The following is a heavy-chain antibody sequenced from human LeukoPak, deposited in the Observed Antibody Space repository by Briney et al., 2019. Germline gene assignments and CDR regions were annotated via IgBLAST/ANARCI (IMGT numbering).Heavy chain of an antibody. Sequence: PGGSLRLSCAASGFTFSSYWMHWVRQAPGKGLVWVSRINSDGSSTSYADSVKGRFTISRDNAKNTLYLQMNSLRAEDTAVYYCARDVYSGSYHAAFIAFDIWGQGTMVTVSS. J-gene: IGHJ3*02. CDR2: INSDGSST. CDR1: GFTFSSYW. D-gene: IGHD1-26*01. V-gene: IGHV3-74*01. CDR3: ARDVYSGSYHAAFIAFDI.